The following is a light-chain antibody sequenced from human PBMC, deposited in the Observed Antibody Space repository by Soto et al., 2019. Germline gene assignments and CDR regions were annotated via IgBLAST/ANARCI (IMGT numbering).Light chain of an antibody. CDR1: SSDVGSYNL. J-gene: IGLJ1*01. CDR2: EGS. CDR3: FSHAGSSTYV. V-gene: IGLV2-23*01. Sequence: QSVLTQPASVSGSPGQSITTSCAGTSSDVGSYNLVSWYQNHPGKAPKLMIYEGSKRPSGVSNRFSGSKSGNTASLTISGLQAADEADYFCFSHAGSSTYVFGTGTKVTVL.